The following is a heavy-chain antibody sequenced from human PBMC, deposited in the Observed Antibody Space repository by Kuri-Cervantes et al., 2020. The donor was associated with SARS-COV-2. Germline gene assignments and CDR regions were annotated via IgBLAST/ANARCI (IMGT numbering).Heavy chain of an antibody. CDR3: ARDLGGVSGPFDY. CDR2: IYTGDKT. D-gene: IGHD3-16*01. CDR1: GFSFSTYW. J-gene: IGHJ4*02. Sequence: GESLKISCAASGFSFSTYWMSWVRQAPEKGLEWLSVIYTGDKTYYADSVKGRFTISRDNSKNTVYLQMNSLRAEDTAVYYCARDLGGVSGPFDYWGQGTLVTVSS. V-gene: IGHV3-53*01.